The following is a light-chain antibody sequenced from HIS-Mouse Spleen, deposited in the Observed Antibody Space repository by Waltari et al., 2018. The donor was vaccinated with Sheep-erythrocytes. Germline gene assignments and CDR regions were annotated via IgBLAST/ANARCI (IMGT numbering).Light chain of an antibody. J-gene: IGLJ1*01. CDR3: CSYAGSYNHV. CDR1: SSDVVGYNY. Sequence: QSALTQPRSVSGSPGQSVPLSCTGTSSDVVGYNYVSWYQQHPGKAPKLMIYDVSKRPSGVPDRFSGSKSGNTASLTISGLQAEDEADYYCCSYAGSYNHVFATGTKVTVL. V-gene: IGLV2-11*01. CDR2: DVS.